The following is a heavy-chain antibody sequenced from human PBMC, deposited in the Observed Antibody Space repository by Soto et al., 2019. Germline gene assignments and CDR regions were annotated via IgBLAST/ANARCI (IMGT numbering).Heavy chain of an antibody. D-gene: IGHD2-2*01. Sequence: SGPTLVNPTQTLTLTCTFSGFSLSTSGMCVSWIRQPPGKALEWLALIDWDDDKYYSTSLKTRLTISKDTSKNQVVLTMTNMDPVDTATYYCARIRCPPGYYYYYYGMDVWGQGTTVTVSS. V-gene: IGHV2-70*01. CDR1: GFSLSTSGMC. J-gene: IGHJ6*02. CDR3: ARIRCPPGYYYYYYGMDV. CDR2: IDWDDDK.